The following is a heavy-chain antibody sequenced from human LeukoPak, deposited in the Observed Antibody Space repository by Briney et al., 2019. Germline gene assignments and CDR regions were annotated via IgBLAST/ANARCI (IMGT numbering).Heavy chain of an antibody. Sequence: ASVKVSCKASGYTFTSCGISWVRQAPGQGLEWMGWISAYNGNTNYAQKLQGRVTMTTDTSTSTAYMELRSLRSDDTAVCYCARDALFEYYGSGFDPWGQGTLVTVSS. V-gene: IGHV1-18*01. CDR1: GYTFTSCG. D-gene: IGHD3-10*01. CDR3: ARDALFEYYGSGFDP. J-gene: IGHJ5*02. CDR2: ISAYNGNT.